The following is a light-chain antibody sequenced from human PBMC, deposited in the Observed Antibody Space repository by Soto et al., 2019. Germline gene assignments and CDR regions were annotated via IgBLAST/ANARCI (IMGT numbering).Light chain of an antibody. CDR3: GSYTSSSTLNWV. CDR2: EVN. J-gene: IGLJ3*02. Sequence: QSALTQPASVSGSPGQSITISCTGTSSDVGDYNYVSWYQHHPGKAPKVMIYEVNNRPSGVSDRFSGSKSGNTASLTISGPQAEDEADYYCGSYTSSSTLNWVFGGGTKVTVL. CDR1: SSDVGDYNY. V-gene: IGLV2-14*01.